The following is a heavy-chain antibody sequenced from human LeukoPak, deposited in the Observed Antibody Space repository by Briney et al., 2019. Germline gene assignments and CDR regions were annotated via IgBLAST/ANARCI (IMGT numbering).Heavy chain of an antibody. Sequence: SETLSLTCAVYGGSFSGNYWSWIRQPPGKGLEWIGEINHSGSTNYNPSLKSRVTISVDTSKNQFSLKLSSVTAADTAVYYCARGRYGYSGGYWGQGTLVTVSS. J-gene: IGHJ4*02. CDR2: INHSGST. V-gene: IGHV4-34*01. D-gene: IGHD5-18*01. CDR1: GGSFSGNY. CDR3: ARGRYGYSGGY.